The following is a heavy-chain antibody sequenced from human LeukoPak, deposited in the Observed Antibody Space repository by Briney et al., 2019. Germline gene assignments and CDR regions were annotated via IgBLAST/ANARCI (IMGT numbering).Heavy chain of an antibody. V-gene: IGHV4-4*07. Sequence: SETLSLTCTVSGGSIRSSHWSWIRQPAGKGLEWIAIIYNSGGTNYNPSLKSRVTISRDTSKNQFSLTLTSVTAADTAVYYCASELTVPPYNWFDPWGQGTLVTVSS. D-gene: IGHD4/OR15-4a*01. CDR3: ASELTVPPYNWFDP. J-gene: IGHJ5*02. CDR1: GGSIRSSH. CDR2: IYNSGGT.